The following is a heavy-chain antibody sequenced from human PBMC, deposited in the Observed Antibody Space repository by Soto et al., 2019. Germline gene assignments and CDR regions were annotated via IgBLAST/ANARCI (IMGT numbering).Heavy chain of an antibody. Sequence: QVQLVESGGGVVQPGKSLRLSCTASGFVFLNYAFHWVRQAPGKGLEWVAVISYDGSDLFYADSVKGRFTISRDNSRDTLYLQMNSLRADDTAVYYCARVGNYGDSPNYNYATDVGGQGTTVTVSS. CDR3: ARVGNYGDSPNYNYATDV. CDR2: ISYDGSDL. CDR1: GFVFLNYA. J-gene: IGHJ6*02. V-gene: IGHV3-30-3*01. D-gene: IGHD4-17*01.